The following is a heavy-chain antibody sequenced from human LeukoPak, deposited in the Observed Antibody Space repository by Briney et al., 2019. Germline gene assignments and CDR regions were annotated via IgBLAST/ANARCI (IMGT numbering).Heavy chain of an antibody. J-gene: IGHJ4*02. V-gene: IGHV1-2*02. CDR2: INPNSGGT. CDR1: GYTFTGYY. Sequence: GASVKVSCKASGYTFTGYYMHWVRQAPGQGLEWMGWINPNSGGTNYAQKFQGRVTMTRDTSTSTVYMELSSLRSEDTAVYYCARERTGNSDSSGHYDYWGQGTLVTVSS. CDR3: ARERTGNSDSSGHYDY. D-gene: IGHD3-22*01.